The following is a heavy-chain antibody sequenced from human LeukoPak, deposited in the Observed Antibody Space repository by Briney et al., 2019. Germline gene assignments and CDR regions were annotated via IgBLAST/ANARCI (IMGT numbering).Heavy chain of an antibody. CDR2: IYYSGST. CDR3: ARVEPYYYDSSGGPSDDY. J-gene: IGHJ4*02. D-gene: IGHD3-22*01. Sequence: KPSETLSLTCTVSGGSISSSSYSWGWIRQPPGKGLEWIGSIYYSGSTYYNPSLKSRVTISVDTSKNQFSLKLSSVTAADTAVYYCARVEPYYYDSSGGPSDDYWGQGTLVTVSS. CDR1: GGSISSSSYS. V-gene: IGHV4-39*07.